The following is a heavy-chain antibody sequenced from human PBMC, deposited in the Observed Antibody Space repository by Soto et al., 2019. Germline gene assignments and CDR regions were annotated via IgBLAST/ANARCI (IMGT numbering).Heavy chain of an antibody. Sequence: SVKVSCKASGGTFISYAISWVRQPPGQGLEWMGGIIPIFGTANYAQKFQGRVTITADEYTSTAYMELSSLRSEDTAVYYCARGQTTLDWFDPWGQGTLVTVSS. CDR3: ARGQTTLDWFDP. D-gene: IGHD4-4*01. J-gene: IGHJ5*02. V-gene: IGHV1-69*13. CDR2: IIPIFGTA. CDR1: GGTFISYA.